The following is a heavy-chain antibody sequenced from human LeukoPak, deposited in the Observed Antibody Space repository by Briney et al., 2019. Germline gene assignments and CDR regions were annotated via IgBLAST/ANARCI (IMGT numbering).Heavy chain of an antibody. CDR1: GYHFGTYW. Sequence: GGSLGISCQGSGYHFGTYWISWVRQMPGKGLEWMGKIDPSDSSTNYSPSFEGHVTISTDKSTNTAYLQWSSLKASDTAMYFCARLSDYWGQGTLVTVSS. CDR2: IDPSDSST. CDR3: ARLSDY. J-gene: IGHJ4*02. V-gene: IGHV5-10-1*01.